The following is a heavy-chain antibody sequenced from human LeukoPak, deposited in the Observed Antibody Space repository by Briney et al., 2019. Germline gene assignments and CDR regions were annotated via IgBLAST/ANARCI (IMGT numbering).Heavy chain of an antibody. V-gene: IGHV3-23*01. CDR2: ISGSGMST. CDR1: GCTFSRYA. J-gene: IGHJ4*02. D-gene: IGHD4-23*01. Sequence: GGSLRLSCAASGCTFSRYAMSWVRQAPGKGLEWVSSISGSGMSTYYADSVKGRFTISRDTSRNTLDLQINSLRAEDTAIYYCAKGGTTVANVYDYWGQGTLVTVSS. CDR3: AKGGTTVANVYDY.